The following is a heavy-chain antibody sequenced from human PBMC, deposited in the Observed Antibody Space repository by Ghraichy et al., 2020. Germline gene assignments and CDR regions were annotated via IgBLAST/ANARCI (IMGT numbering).Heavy chain of an antibody. CDR1: GDSVTRNDYY. V-gene: IGHV4-39*01. CDR3: ARLYINGWSGHAP. CDR2: IYYSGST. D-gene: IGHD6-19*01. J-gene: IGHJ5*02. Sequence: SETLSLTCTVSGDSVTRNDYYWGWIRQPPGKGLEWIGSIYYSGSTYYNPSLERRVTISIDTSKNHFSLRLSSVTAADTAVYYCARLYINGWSGHAPWGQGTLVTVSS.